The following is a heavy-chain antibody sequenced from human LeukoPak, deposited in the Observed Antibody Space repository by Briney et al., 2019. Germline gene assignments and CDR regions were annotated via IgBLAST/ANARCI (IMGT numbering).Heavy chain of an antibody. V-gene: IGHV3-23*01. CDR3: AKIAGDSPLKNNLDY. CDR2: ISGSGGTA. D-gene: IGHD4-17*01. Sequence: GGSLRLSCAPYGVSFIAYALRWLRPAPRKELEWVSGISGSGGTAYYADSVKGRFTISRDNSKNTVHLQMNSLRVEDTAVYYCAKIAGDSPLKNNLDYWGQGTLVTVSS. CDR1: GVSFIAYA. J-gene: IGHJ4*02.